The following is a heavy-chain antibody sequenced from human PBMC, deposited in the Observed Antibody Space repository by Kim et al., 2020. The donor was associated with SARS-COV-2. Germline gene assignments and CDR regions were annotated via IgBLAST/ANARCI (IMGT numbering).Heavy chain of an antibody. J-gene: IGHJ2*01. CDR2: IYYSGST. D-gene: IGHD3-9*01. V-gene: IGHV4-59*13. CDR1: GGSISSYY. Sequence: SETLSLTCTVSGGSISSYYWSWIRQPPGKGLEWIGYIYYSGSTNYNPSLKSRVTISVDTSKNQFSLKLSSVTAADTAVYYCASQGVTIGMRYFDLWGRGTLVTVSS. CDR3: ASQGVTIGMRYFDL.